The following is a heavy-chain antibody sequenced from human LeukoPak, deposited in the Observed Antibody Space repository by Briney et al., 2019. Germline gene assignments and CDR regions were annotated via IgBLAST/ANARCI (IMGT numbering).Heavy chain of an antibody. CDR1: GGTFSSYA. V-gene: IGHV1-69*13. CDR3: ARGSARGYCSGGSCYNAFDI. Sequence: ASVKVSCKASGGTFSSYAISWVRQAPGQGLEWMGGIIPIFGTANYAQKFQGRVTITADESTSTAYMELSSLRSEDTAVYYCARGSARGYCSGGSCYNAFDIWGQGTMVTVSS. D-gene: IGHD2-15*01. CDR2: IIPIFGTA. J-gene: IGHJ3*02.